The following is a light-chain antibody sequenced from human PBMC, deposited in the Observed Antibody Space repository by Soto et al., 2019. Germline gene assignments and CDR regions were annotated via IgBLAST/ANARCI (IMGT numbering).Light chain of an antibody. CDR1: QGISSY. CDR3: QQLNSYPIT. V-gene: IGKV1-9*01. CDR2: AAS. J-gene: IGKJ5*01. Sequence: DIQLTQSPSFLSASVGDRVTITCRASQGISSYLTWYQQKPGKAPKLLIYAASTLQSGVPSRFSGSGSGTEFTHTISSLQPEDFATYYCQQLNSYPITFGQGTRLEIK.